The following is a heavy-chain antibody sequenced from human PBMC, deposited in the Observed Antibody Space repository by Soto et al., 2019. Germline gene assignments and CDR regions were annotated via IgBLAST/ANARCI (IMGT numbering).Heavy chain of an antibody. CDR2: IIPLFGTT. D-gene: IGHD6-13*01. J-gene: IGHJ5*02. Sequence: QVQLVQSGAELKKPGSSVKVSCKASGGNFTNYGISWVRQAPGQGLEWMRGIIPLFGTTNYAQKFRGRVTVTADESTSTAYMELNSLRSEDTAIYFCARARGTSWYNCFYPWGQGTLVTVSS. V-gene: IGHV1-69*01. CDR1: GGNFTNYG. CDR3: ARARGTSWYNCFYP.